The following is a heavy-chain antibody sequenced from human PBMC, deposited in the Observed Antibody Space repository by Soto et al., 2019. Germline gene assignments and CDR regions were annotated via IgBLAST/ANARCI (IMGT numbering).Heavy chain of an antibody. CDR3: GIVQAPYRDGWYY. CDR1: GYTFTSYG. J-gene: IGHJ4*02. V-gene: IGHV1-18*01. D-gene: IGHD6-19*01. Sequence: QIYLVQSGAEVKKPGASVKVSCKASGYTFTSYGIIWVRQAPGQGLEWMGWINTKNGNTHYAQKLQGRVTMTTDTSTTTVNLELRSLRMDDTGVYCSGIVQAPYRDGWYYWGQGTVVSVSS. CDR2: INTKNGNT.